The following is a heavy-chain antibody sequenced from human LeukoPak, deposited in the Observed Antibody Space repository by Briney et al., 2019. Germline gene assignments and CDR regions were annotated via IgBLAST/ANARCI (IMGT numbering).Heavy chain of an antibody. J-gene: IGHJ4*02. CDR1: GGSISSSSYY. CDR2: IYYSGST. D-gene: IGHD4-17*01. V-gene: IGHV4-39*01. Sequence: PSETLSLTCTVSGGSISSSSYYWGWIRQPPGQGLEWIGSIYYSGSTYYNPSLKSRVTISADTSKNQLSLKLSSVAAADTAVYYCARHNPQTTVTSLDYWGQGTLVTVSS. CDR3: ARHNPQTTVTSLDY.